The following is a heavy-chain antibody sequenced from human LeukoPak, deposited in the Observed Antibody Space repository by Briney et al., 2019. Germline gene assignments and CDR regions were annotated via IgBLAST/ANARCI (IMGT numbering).Heavy chain of an antibody. CDR1: GFTFSNYA. Sequence: GGSLRLSCAASGFTFSNYAMHWVRQVPGKGPEYVSVISGNGGSTYYANSVKGRFIISRDNSKNTLYLQMGSLTVEDMAVYYCAREVRQWLVDCWGQGTLVTVSS. CDR3: AREVRQWLVDC. D-gene: IGHD6-19*01. J-gene: IGHJ4*02. CDR2: ISGNGGST. V-gene: IGHV3-64*01.